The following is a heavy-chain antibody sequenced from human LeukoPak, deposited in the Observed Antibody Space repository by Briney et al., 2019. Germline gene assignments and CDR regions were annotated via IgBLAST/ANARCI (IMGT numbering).Heavy chain of an antibody. CDR2: IYYSGST. CDR3: ARGKENTSSWTAGLVDY. V-gene: IGHV4-59*01. J-gene: IGHJ4*02. CDR1: GGSISGYY. D-gene: IGHD2-2*01. Sequence: PSETLSLTCTISGGSISGYYWNWIRQSPGKGLEWIGYIYYSGSTKYNPSLESRVTISIDTSKNQFSLKLTSVTAADTAVYYCARGKENTSSWTAGLVDYWGQGILVTVSS.